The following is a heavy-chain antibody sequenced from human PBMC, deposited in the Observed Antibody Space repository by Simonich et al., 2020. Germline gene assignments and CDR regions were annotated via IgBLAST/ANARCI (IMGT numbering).Heavy chain of an antibody. CDR1: GYTFTGYY. Sequence: QVQLVQSGAEVNKPGASVKVSCKASGYTFTGYYMLWVRQAPGQGLEWMGWINPNSGGTNYAHKFQGRVTMTRDTSISTAYMELSRLRSDDTAVYYCARGPRWTGDDAFDIWGQGTMVTVSS. J-gene: IGHJ3*02. CDR2: INPNSGGT. V-gene: IGHV1-2*07. D-gene: IGHD7-27*01. CDR3: ARGPRWTGDDAFDI.